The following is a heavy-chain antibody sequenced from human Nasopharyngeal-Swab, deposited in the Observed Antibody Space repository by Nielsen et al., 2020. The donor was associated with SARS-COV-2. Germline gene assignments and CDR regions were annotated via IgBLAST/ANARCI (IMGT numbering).Heavy chain of an antibody. J-gene: IGHJ6*03. V-gene: IGHV1-69*01. CDR3: ARVRNFWSGYPNYYYYYYMDV. CDR2: IIPIFGTA. Sequence: WVRQAPGQGLEWTGGIIPIFGTANYAQKFQGRVTITADESASTAYMELSSLRSEDTAVYYCARVRNFWSGYPNYYYYYYMDVWGKGTTVTVSS. D-gene: IGHD3-3*01.